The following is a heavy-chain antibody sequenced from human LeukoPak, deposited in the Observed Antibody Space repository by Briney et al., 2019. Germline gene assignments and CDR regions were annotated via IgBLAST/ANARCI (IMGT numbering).Heavy chain of an antibody. D-gene: IGHD6-19*01. CDR3: ASDPYSSGWYYFDY. V-gene: IGHV1-69*05. CDR2: IIPIFGTA. J-gene: IGHJ4*02. CDR1: GYTFTSYG. Sequence: GASVKVSCKASGYTFTSYGINWVRQAPGQGLEWMGRIIPIFGTAYYAQKFQGRVTITTDESTSTAESTSTAYMELSSLRSEDTAVYYCASDPYSSGWYYFDYWGQGTLVTVSS.